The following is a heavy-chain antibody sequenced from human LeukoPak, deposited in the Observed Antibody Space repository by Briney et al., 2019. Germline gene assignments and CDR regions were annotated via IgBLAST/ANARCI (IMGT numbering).Heavy chain of an antibody. J-gene: IGHJ4*02. CDR2: IRSDGSDK. D-gene: IGHD6-13*01. V-gene: IGHV3-33*06. CDR1: GFTFSGYD. Sequence: GRSLRLSCAASGFTFSGYDMHWVRQAPGKGLEWVALIRSDGSDKYYADSVKGRFTISRDNSKNTVFLQTNSLRAEDTAVYYCAKDIAAAGGPCAYWGRGTLVTVSS. CDR3: AKDIAAAGGPCAY.